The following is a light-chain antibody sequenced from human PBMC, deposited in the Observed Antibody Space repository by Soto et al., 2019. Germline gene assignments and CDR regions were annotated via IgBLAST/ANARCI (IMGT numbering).Light chain of an antibody. CDR2: GAS. J-gene: IGKJ2*01. CDR1: QSVSSN. Sequence: EIIITQSPATLSFSPVERATLSCRASQSVSSNLAWYQQKPGQAPRLLIYGASTRATGIPARFSGSGSGTEFTLTISSLQSEDVAVYYCQQYDNWPPYTFGQGTKVDIK. CDR3: QQYDNWPPYT. V-gene: IGKV3-15*01.